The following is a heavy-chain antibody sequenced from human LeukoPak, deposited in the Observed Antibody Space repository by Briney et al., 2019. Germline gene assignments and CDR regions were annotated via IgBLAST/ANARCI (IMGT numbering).Heavy chain of an antibody. J-gene: IGHJ5*02. Sequence: SEPLSLTCTVSGGSISSSSYYWGWIRQPPGKGLEWIGSIYYSGSPYYNPSLKSRVTISVDTSKNQFSLKLSSVTAADTAVYYCATLTTHRIWFDPWGQGTLVSVYS. CDR2: IYYSGSP. D-gene: IGHD4-11*01. CDR3: ATLTTHRIWFDP. CDR1: GGSISSSSYY. V-gene: IGHV4-39*01.